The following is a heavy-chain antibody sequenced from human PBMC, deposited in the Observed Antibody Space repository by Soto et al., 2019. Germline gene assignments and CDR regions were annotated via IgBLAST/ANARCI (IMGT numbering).Heavy chain of an antibody. CDR3: VRDQFYAFDY. J-gene: IGHJ4*02. D-gene: IGHD3-16*01. CDR1: GCRFSSFS. V-gene: IGHV3-48*04. CDR2: IRGSIT. Sequence: GGSLRLSCAASGCRFSSFSMNWVRQAPGKGLEWISYIRGSITSYAESVKGRITISRDNAKNSLYLQMSSLRAEDTAVYYCVRDQFYAFDYWGQGTLVTVSS.